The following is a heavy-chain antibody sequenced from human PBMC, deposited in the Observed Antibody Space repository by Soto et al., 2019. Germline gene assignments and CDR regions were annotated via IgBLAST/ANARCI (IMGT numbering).Heavy chain of an antibody. CDR2: IGAYNGST. CDR3: GRDKVEPDSYYYYGMDV. J-gene: IGHJ6*04. D-gene: IGHD1-1*01. V-gene: IGHV1-18*01. CDR1: GYTFTSYG. Sequence: ASVKVSGKASGYTFTSYGISWVRQAPGQGLEWMGWIGAYNGSTNYAQKLQGRVTMTTDTSTSTAYMELRSLRSDDTAVSYCGRDKVEPDSYYYYGMDVWGKGATVTVSS.